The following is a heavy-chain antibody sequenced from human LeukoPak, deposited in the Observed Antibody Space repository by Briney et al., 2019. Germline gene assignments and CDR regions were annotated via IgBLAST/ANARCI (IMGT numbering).Heavy chain of an antibody. CDR2: INHSGST. CDR3: ARPPWAIFGGGGYYMDV. D-gene: IGHD3-3*01. Sequence: SETLSLTCAVYGGSFSGYYWSWIRQPPGKGLEWIGEINHSGSTNYNPSLKSRVTISVDTSKNQFSLKLSSVTAADTAVYYCARPPWAIFGGGGYYMDVWGKGTTVTVSS. J-gene: IGHJ6*03. V-gene: IGHV4-34*01. CDR1: GGSFSGYY.